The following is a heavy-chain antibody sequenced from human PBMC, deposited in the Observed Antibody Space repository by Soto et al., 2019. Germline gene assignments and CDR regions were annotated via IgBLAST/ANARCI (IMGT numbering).Heavy chain of an antibody. Sequence: ASVTVSCKTSGYTFTGYYMHLVRQAPGQGLEWMGWINPNSGGTNYAQKFQGWVTMTRDTSISTAYMELSRLRSDDTAVYYCARETYSSSSLGFDYWGQGTLVTVSS. J-gene: IGHJ4*02. CDR3: ARETYSSSSLGFDY. D-gene: IGHD6-6*01. V-gene: IGHV1-2*04. CDR2: INPNSGGT. CDR1: GYTFTGYY.